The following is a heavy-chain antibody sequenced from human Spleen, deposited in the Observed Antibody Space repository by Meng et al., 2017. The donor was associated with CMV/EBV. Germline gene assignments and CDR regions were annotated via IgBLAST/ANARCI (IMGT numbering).Heavy chain of an antibody. CDR1: GYTFRSYG. D-gene: IGHD4-17*01. V-gene: IGHV1-18*01. CDR3: AREGQYGDRGIEDY. J-gene: IGHJ4*02. Sequence: KASGYTFRSYGISWLRQAPGQGLEWMAWISAYNGNTNYAQKFQGRVSMTTDTSSSTAYMELRSLRSDDTAVYYCAREGQYGDRGIEDYWGQGTLVTVSS. CDR2: ISAYNGNT.